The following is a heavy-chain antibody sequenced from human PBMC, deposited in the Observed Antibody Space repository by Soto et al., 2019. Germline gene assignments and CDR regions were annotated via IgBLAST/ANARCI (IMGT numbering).Heavy chain of an antibody. Sequence: QVQLVQSGAEVRKPGASVRVSCKTSGYTFTSYYMHWVRQAPGQGLEWMGLINPTTGGTTYAQNFQDRVTLTRDMSTTTVYMDLSSLKSEDTAVYYCSISTDTSGAFDIWGQGTMVTTSS. CDR1: GYTFTSYY. CDR3: SISTDTSGAFDI. CDR2: INPTTGGT. V-gene: IGHV1-46*01. D-gene: IGHD3-22*01. J-gene: IGHJ3*02.